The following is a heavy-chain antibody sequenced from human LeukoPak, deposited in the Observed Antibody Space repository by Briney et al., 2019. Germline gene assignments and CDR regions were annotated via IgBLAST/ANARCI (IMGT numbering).Heavy chain of an antibody. CDR3: ARARGVSTGYRPIDY. CDR2: IWYDGSNK. V-gene: IGHV3-33*01. J-gene: IGHJ4*02. CDR1: GFTFSSYG. D-gene: IGHD3-22*01. Sequence: GGSLRLSCAASGFTFSSYGMHWVRQAPGKGLEWVAVIWYDGSNKYYADSVKGRFTISRDNSKNTLYLQMNSLRAEDTAVYYCARARGVSTGYRPIDYWGQGTLVTVSS.